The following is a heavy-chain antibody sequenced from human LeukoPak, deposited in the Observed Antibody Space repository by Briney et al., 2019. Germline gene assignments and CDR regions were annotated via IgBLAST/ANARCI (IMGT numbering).Heavy chain of an antibody. CDR3: ARDKAHSYGRYFDP. Sequence: SETLSLTCSVSGGSISTYYWNWIRQTPGKGLEWIGHISNGRTDYNPSLKCRVTISVDTSKNHFSLKLTSVTAADTAVYYCARDKAHSYGRYFDPWGQGALVIVSS. D-gene: IGHD5-18*01. CDR1: GGSISTYY. V-gene: IGHV4-59*01. J-gene: IGHJ5*02. CDR2: ISNGRT.